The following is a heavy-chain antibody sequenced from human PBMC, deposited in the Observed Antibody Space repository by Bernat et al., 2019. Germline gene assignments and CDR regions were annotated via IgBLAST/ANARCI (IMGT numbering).Heavy chain of an antibody. V-gene: IGHV4-59*08. D-gene: IGHD3-16*01. CDR3: ARHPFRSSLGYYYYGMDV. J-gene: IGHJ6*02. CDR1: GGSISSYY. Sequence: QVQLQESGPGLVKPSETLSLTCTVSGGSISSYYWSWIRQPPGKGLEWIGYFYYSGSTNYNPSLKNRVTISVDTSKNQFSLRLSSVTAADTAVYYCARHPFRSSLGYYYYGMDVWGQGTTVTVSS. CDR2: FYYSGST.